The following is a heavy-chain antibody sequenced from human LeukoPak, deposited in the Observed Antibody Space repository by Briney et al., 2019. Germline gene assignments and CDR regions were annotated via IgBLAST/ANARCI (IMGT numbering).Heavy chain of an antibody. Sequence: ASVKVSCKVSGYTLTELSMHWVRQAPGQGLEWMGIINPSGGSTSYAQKFQGRVTMTRDTSTSTVYMELSSLRSEDTAVYYCARDVNLRYFDWLEDDAFDIWGQGTMVTVSS. CDR2: INPSGGST. CDR1: GYTLTELS. D-gene: IGHD3-9*01. CDR3: ARDVNLRYFDWLEDDAFDI. J-gene: IGHJ3*02. V-gene: IGHV1-46*01.